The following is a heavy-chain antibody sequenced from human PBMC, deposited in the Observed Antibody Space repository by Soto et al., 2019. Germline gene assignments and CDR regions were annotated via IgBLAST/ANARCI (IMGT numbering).Heavy chain of an antibody. D-gene: IGHD2-2*01. CDR1: GGSFSGYY. J-gene: IGHJ2*01. CDR3: VRSAMLSFDL. V-gene: IGHV4-34*01. CDR2: INHSGST. Sequence: SETLSLTCAVYGGSFSGYYWSWIRQPPGKGLEWIGEINHSGSTNYNPSLKSRVTISVGTSKNQFSLKLSSVTAADTAVYYCVRSAMLSFDLWGRGTLVTVSS.